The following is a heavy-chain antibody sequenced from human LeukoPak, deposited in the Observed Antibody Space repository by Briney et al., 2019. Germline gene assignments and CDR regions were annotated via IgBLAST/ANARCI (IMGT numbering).Heavy chain of an antibody. V-gene: IGHV4-59*08. CDR3: ARKPYYYDSGWFDP. CDR2: CHYSGST. CDR1: GASISTYY. D-gene: IGHD3-22*01. J-gene: IGHJ5*02. Sequence: SETLSLTCTVSGASISTYYWSWIRQPPGRGLEWIGYCHYSGSTSYNPSLKSRLMLSVDTSKNQFSLKLSSVTAADTAVYYCARKPYYYDSGWFDPWGQGTLVTVSS.